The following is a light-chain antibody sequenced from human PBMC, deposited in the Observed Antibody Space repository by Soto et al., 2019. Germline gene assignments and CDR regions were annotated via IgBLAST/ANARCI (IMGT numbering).Light chain of an antibody. CDR2: VEGSGNY. CDR3: DTWDTNTQV. CDR1: SGHSSYI. V-gene: IGLV4-60*03. J-gene: IGLJ2*01. Sequence: QAVVTQSSSASASLGSSVKLTCTLSSGHSSYIIAWHQQQTGKAPRFLMTVEGSGNYNKGSGVPDRVSGSSAGADRYLTISNLQSEDEATYYCDTWDTNTQVFGGGTKLTVL.